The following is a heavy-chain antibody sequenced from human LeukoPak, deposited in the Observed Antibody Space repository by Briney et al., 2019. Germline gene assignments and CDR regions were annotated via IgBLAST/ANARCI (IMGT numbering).Heavy chain of an antibody. CDR1: GFTFSDSY. V-gene: IGHV3-11*01. CDR2: IGGSGRDI. Sequence: KAGGSLRLSCAASGFTFSDSYMSWVRQTPERGLECISYIGGSGRDIKYADSVKGRFTISRDNAKNALYLQMNSLRAEDTAVYYCAKTARAYEYWGQGTQVTVSS. D-gene: IGHD2-21*01. CDR3: AKTARAYEY. J-gene: IGHJ4*02.